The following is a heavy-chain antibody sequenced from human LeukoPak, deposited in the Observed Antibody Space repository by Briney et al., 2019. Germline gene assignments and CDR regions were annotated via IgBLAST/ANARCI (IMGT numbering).Heavy chain of an antibody. J-gene: IGHJ3*02. CDR1: GFTFGDYA. CDR2: IRSKAYGGTT. CDR3: ASSTVGDYGDYAVGGAFDI. D-gene: IGHD4-17*01. V-gene: IGHV3-49*03. Sequence: GGSLRLSCTASGFTFGDYAMSWFRQAPGKGLEWVGFIRSKAYGGTTEYAASVKGRFTISRDNAKNSLYLQMNSLRAEDTAVYYCASSTVGDYGDYAVGGAFDIWGQGTMVTVSS.